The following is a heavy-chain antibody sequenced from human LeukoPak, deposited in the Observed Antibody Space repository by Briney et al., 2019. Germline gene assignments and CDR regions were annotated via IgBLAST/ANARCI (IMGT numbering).Heavy chain of an antibody. Sequence: SETLSLTCTVSGGSISSSNYYWGWIRQPPGKGLEWIGNIYFSGITYYNPSLKSRVTISVDTSKNQFSLKLSSVTAADTAVYYCARIEQWLVGYFDYWGQGTLVTVSS. V-gene: IGHV4-39*01. D-gene: IGHD6-19*01. CDR1: GGSISSSNYY. J-gene: IGHJ4*02. CDR3: ARIEQWLVGYFDY. CDR2: IYFSGIT.